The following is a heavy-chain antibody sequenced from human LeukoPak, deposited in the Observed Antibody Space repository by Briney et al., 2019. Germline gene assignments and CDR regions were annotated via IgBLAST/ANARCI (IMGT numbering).Heavy chain of an antibody. CDR2: ISGSGRTI. J-gene: IGHJ4*02. D-gene: IGHD1-26*01. V-gene: IGHV3-48*04. CDR3: AKDRSIGTYYTFDH. Sequence: HSGGSLRLSCAASGFTFSSYGMHWVRQAPGKGLEWVSYISGSGRTIYYADSVKGRFTISRDNAKNSLYLQMNSLRAEDTAVYYCAKDRSIGTYYTFDHWGQGTLVTVSS. CDR1: GFTFSSYG.